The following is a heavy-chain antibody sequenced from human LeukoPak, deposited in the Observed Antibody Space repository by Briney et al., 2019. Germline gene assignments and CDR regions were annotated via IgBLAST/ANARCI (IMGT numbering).Heavy chain of an antibody. V-gene: IGHV1-18*01. D-gene: IGHD2-2*01. CDR1: GYSFTQNG. J-gene: IGHJ4*02. CDR3: ARDVQYYQSD. CDR2: ISTKTGNT. Sequence: ASVKVSCKASGYSFTQNGISWVRQAPGQGLEWMGWISTKTGNTKYAQKFQDRVTMTTDSATTTAYMELRRLRSDDTAMYYCARDVQYYQSDWGPGTLVTVFS.